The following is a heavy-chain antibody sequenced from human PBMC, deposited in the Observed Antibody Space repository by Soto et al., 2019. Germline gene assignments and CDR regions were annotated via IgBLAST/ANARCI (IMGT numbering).Heavy chain of an antibody. CDR3: ARYYCTSTTCYYFDY. D-gene: IGHD2-2*01. Sequence: SETLSLTCTVSGGSISGYYWSWIRQPPGKALEWIGYLYGSGSTNYNPSLKSRVTMSIETSKNQFSLKLYSVTAADTAVYYCARYYCTSTTCYYFDYWGQGTLVTVSS. V-gene: IGHV4-59*01. CDR1: GGSISGYY. CDR2: LYGSGST. J-gene: IGHJ4*02.